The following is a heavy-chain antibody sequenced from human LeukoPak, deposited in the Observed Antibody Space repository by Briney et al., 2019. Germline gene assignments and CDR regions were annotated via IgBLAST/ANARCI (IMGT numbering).Heavy chain of an antibody. J-gene: IGHJ3*02. CDR2: ISYIGST. D-gene: IGHD4-17*01. Sequence: SETLSLTCAVSADSFSSHYWTWIRQPHGKGLEWIGYISYIGSTNYNPSLKGRVTISIDTSKNQFSLKLSSVTAADTAVYYCARDLVTVTKGFDIWGQGTMVTVSS. CDR1: ADSFSSHY. CDR3: ARDLVTVTKGFDI. V-gene: IGHV4-59*11.